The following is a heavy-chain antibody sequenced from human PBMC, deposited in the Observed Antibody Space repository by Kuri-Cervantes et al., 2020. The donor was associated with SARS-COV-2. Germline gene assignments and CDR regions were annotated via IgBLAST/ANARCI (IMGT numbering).Heavy chain of an antibody. V-gene: IGHV4-38-2*02. CDR3: ARSPPGDGAFDI. D-gene: IGHD7-27*01. CDR1: GYSISSGYY. Sequence: SETLSLTCTVSGYSISSGYYWGWIRQPPGKGLEWIGSIYHSGSTYYNPSLKSRVTISVDTSKNQFSLKLSSVTAADTAVYYCARSPPGDGAFDIWGQGTMVTVSS. CDR2: IYHSGST. J-gene: IGHJ3*02.